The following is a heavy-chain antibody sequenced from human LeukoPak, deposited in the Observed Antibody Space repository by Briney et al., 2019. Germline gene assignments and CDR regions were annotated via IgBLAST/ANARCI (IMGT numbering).Heavy chain of an antibody. V-gene: IGHV1-18*01. Sequence: GASVKVSCKASGYTFTSYGISWVRQAPGQGLEWMGWISAYNGNTNYAQKLQGRVTMTTDTSTSTAYMELRSLRPDDTAVYYCARDPPYYDFWSGYYTIFDYWGQGTLVTVSS. J-gene: IGHJ4*02. CDR1: GYTFTSYG. CDR2: ISAYNGNT. CDR3: ARDPPYYDFWSGYYTIFDY. D-gene: IGHD3-3*01.